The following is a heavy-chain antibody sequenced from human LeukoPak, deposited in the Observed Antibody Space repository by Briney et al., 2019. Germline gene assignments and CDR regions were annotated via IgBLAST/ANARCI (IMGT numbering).Heavy chain of an antibody. Sequence: SETLSLTCTVSGDSISSDYWSWIRQPPGKGLEWIGYIYYSGSTNYSPSLRSRVTISVETSKNQFSLKLSSVTAADTAVYYCARAPRGRVGATTAEYFQHWGQGTLVTVSS. V-gene: IGHV4-59*01. D-gene: IGHD1-26*01. CDR3: ARAPRGRVGATTAEYFQH. J-gene: IGHJ1*01. CDR1: GDSISSDY. CDR2: IYYSGST.